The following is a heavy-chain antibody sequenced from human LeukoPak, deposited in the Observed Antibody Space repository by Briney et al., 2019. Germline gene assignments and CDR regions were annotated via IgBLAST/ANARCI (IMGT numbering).Heavy chain of an antibody. CDR2: IWYDGTNK. Sequence: PGRSLRLSCAASGFAFSSFGMHWVRQAPGKGLEWVAVIWYDGTNKYYADSVKGRFTISRDNSKNTLYLQMNSLRAEDTAVYYCARATVTRWFDPWGQGTLVTVHS. V-gene: IGHV3-33*01. CDR1: GFAFSSFG. J-gene: IGHJ5*02. CDR3: ARATVTRWFDP. D-gene: IGHD4-17*01.